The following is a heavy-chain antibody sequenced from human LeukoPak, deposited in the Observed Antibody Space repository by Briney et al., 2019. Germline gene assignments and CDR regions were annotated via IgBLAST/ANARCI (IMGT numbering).Heavy chain of an antibody. V-gene: IGHV3-66*01. Sequence: GGSLRLSCAASGFTFTNIAMNWVRQAPGKGLEWVSTIYSGGSTYYADSVKGRFIISRDNSKNTLYLQMSSLRAEDTAVYYCASGESYYLENWGQGTLVTVSS. CDR3: ASGESYYLEN. J-gene: IGHJ4*02. CDR1: GFTFTNIA. CDR2: IYSGGST. D-gene: IGHD1-26*01.